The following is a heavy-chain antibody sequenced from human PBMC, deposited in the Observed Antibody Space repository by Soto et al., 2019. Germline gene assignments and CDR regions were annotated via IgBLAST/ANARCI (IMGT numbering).Heavy chain of an antibody. J-gene: IGHJ5*01. CDR2: ISDDSSRT. CDR3: VKGGWLDF. V-gene: IGHV3-23*01. Sequence: EVQLLESGGGLVQPGGSLRLSCAASGFSFSTFEMSWVRQAPGRGLEWVSFISDDSSRTYYADAVKGRFTISRDNSKYMLYLQMNSLTAEDTAVYACVKGGWLDFWGQGTLVTVSS. D-gene: IGHD3-16*01. CDR1: GFSFSTFE.